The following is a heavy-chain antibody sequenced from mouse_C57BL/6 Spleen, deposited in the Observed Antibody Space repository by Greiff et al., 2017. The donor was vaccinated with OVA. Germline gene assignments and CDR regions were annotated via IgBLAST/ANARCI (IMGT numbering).Heavy chain of an antibody. Sequence: VQLQQSGAELVRPGTSVKMSCKASGYTFTNYWIGWAKQRPGHGLEWIGDIYPGGGYTNYNEKFKGKATLTAANSSRTAYMQVSSLTSGDSATYYCARGWEYYGSSDYCDYWGQGPTLTVSS. CDR3: ARGWEYYGSSDYCDY. D-gene: IGHD1-1*01. CDR2: IYPGGGYT. CDR1: GYTFTNYW. V-gene: IGHV1-63*01. J-gene: IGHJ2*01.